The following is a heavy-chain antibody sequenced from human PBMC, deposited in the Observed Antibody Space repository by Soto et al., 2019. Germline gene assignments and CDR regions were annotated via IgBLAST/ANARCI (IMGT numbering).Heavy chain of an antibody. J-gene: IGHJ4*02. CDR2: IYYSGST. CDR3: ARGDGLSCTGNSCYPDSYFGD. CDR1: GGSIYSGDSY. V-gene: IGHV4-30-4*01. Sequence: QVQLQESGPGLVKPSQTLSLTCSVSGGSIYSGDSYWSWILQPPGQGLEWIGYIYYSGSTFYNPSLKSRLTMSVDTSKHQFSLKLSAVTAADTDLYYCARGDGLSCTGNSCYPDSYFGDWGRGTLVTVSS. D-gene: IGHD2-2*01.